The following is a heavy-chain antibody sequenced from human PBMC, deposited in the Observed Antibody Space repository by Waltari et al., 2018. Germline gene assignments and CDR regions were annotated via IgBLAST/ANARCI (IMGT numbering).Heavy chain of an antibody. CDR3: AKDLSGWYPGDY. CDR1: GFTFSSYA. D-gene: IGHD6-19*01. Sequence: EVQLLESGGGLVQPGGSLRLSCAASGFTFSSYAMSWVRQAPGKGLEWVSAISGGGGRTYYADSGKGRFTISRDNSKNTLYLQMNSLRAEDTAVYYCAKDLSGWYPGDYWGQGTLVTVSS. V-gene: IGHV3-23*01. J-gene: IGHJ4*02. CDR2: ISGGGGRT.